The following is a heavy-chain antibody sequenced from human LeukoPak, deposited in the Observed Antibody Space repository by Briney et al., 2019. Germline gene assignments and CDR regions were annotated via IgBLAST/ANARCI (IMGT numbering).Heavy chain of an antibody. CDR1: GGSISSSSYY. Sequence: SETLSLTCTVSGGSISSSSYYWGWIRQPPGKGLEWVGSISYTGSTYYNPSLESRVTIFVDTSKNQFSLRLSSVTAADTAVYYCASNEYSSSSWDYWGQGTLVTVSS. CDR2: ISYTGST. CDR3: ASNEYSSSSWDY. J-gene: IGHJ4*02. V-gene: IGHV4-39*01. D-gene: IGHD6-6*01.